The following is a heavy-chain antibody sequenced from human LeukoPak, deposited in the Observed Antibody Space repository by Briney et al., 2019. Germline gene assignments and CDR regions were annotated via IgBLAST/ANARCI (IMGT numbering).Heavy chain of an antibody. CDR1: GVSISSGGYY. V-gene: IGHV4-31*03. Sequence: PSQTLSLTCTVSGVSISSGGYYWSWIRQHPGKGLEWIGYIYYSGSTYYNPSLKSRVTISVDTSKNQFSLKLSSVTAADTAVYYCASGGLPAAGMDVWGKGTTVTVSS. CDR3: ASGGLPAAGMDV. J-gene: IGHJ6*03. D-gene: IGHD2-2*01. CDR2: IYYSGST.